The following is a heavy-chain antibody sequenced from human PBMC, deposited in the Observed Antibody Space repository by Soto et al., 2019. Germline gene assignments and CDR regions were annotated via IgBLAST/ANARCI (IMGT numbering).Heavy chain of an antibody. V-gene: IGHV3-30-3*01. D-gene: IGHD6-13*01. CDR2: ISYDGSNK. J-gene: IGHJ4*02. Sequence: GGSLRLSCAASGFTFSSYAMHWVRQAPGKGLEWVAVISYDGSNKYYADSVKGRFTISRDNSKNTLYLQMNSLRAEDTAVYYCARAFDVAAAGRFEFDYWGQGTLVTVSS. CDR3: ARAFDVAAAGRFEFDY. CDR1: GFTFSSYA.